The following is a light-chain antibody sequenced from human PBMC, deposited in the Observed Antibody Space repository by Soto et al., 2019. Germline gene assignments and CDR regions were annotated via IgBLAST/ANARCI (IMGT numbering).Light chain of an antibody. Sequence: EIVLTQSPGTLSLSPGERATLSCRASQIISSNYLAWYQQKPGQAPRLLIYGASSRAIGIPDRFSGSGSGTDFTLTISRLEPEDFAVYYCQQRSNFGQGTRLEIK. J-gene: IGKJ5*01. CDR2: GAS. CDR1: QIISSNY. V-gene: IGKV3D-20*02. CDR3: QQRSN.